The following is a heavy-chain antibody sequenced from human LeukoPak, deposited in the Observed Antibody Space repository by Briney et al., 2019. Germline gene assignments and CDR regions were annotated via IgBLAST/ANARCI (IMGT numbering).Heavy chain of an antibody. CDR3: ARDTGGGYCSSTSCYSLWGHYYYYYMDV. CDR2: IKHDGSEK. D-gene: IGHD2-2*01. V-gene: IGHV3-7*01. J-gene: IGHJ6*03. CDR1: GFTFSSYW. Sequence: GGSLRLSCAASGFTFSSYWMSWVRQAPGKGLEWVANIKHDGSEKYYVDSVKGRFTISRDNAKNSLYLQMNSLRAEDTAVYYCARDTGGGYCSSTSCYSLWGHYYYYYMDVWGKGTTVTVSS.